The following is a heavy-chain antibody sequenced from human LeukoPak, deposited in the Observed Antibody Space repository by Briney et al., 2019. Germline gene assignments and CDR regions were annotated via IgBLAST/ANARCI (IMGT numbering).Heavy chain of an antibody. V-gene: IGHV1-69*05. D-gene: IGHD6-6*01. Sequence: SVKVSCKASGGTFSSYAISWVRQAPGQGLEWMGGIIPIFGTANYAQKFQGRVTITTDESTSTAYMELSSLRSEDTAVYYCATEYSSTSGAFDIWGQGTMVTVSS. J-gene: IGHJ3*02. CDR2: IIPIFGTA. CDR3: ATEYSSTSGAFDI. CDR1: GGTFSSYA.